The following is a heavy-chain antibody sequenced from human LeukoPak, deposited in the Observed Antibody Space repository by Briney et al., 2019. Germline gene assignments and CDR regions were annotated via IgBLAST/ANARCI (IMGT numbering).Heavy chain of an antibody. V-gene: IGHV1-18*01. J-gene: IGHJ6*03. D-gene: IGHD2-21*01. Sequence: ASVKVSCKASGYNFLNYGISWVRQAPGKGLEWMGWISGKTGNINYAQKFQARATMTRDTSTSTAYMELRSLRSDDTAVYFCARRFLNSHPIYYYMDVWAKGTTVIVS. CDR3: ARRFLNSHPIYYYMDV. CDR2: ISGKTGNI. CDR1: GYNFLNYG.